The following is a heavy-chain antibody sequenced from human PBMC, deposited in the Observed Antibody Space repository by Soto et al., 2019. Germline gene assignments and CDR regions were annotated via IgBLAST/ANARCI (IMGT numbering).Heavy chain of an antibody. CDR3: ARDARPYSSGWYGFDY. D-gene: IGHD6-19*01. CDR2: IIPIFGTA. V-gene: IGHV1-69*01. J-gene: IGHJ4*02. Sequence: QVQLVQSGAEVKKPGSSVKVSCKASGGTFSSYAISWVRQAPGQGLEWMGGIIPIFGTANYAQKFQGRVTITADESTSPAYMELSSLRSEDTAVYYCARDARPYSSGWYGFDYWGQGTLVTVSS. CDR1: GGTFSSYA.